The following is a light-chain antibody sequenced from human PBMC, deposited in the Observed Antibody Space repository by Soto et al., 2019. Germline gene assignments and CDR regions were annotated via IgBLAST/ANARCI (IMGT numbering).Light chain of an antibody. CDR1: QDIGSK. Sequence: ASQMTQSASSMSASVGDRVTITCRASQDIGSKLGWFQQKPGKAPELLIYCAYKLQSGVPSRFSGSGSGTDFTLTISSLKNEDFATYYCLQDYNYAWTFGQGTKVDIK. V-gene: IGKV1-6*01. CDR3: LQDYNYAWT. CDR2: CAY. J-gene: IGKJ1*01.